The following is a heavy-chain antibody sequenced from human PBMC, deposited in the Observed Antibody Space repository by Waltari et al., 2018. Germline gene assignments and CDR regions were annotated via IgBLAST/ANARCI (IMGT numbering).Heavy chain of an antibody. CDR3: AKGHSGSYGLDS. V-gene: IGHV3-9*01. Sequence: EVQLVESGGGLVQPGRSLRLSCSASGFTFDDSAMHWVRPAPGKGLEWVSGISWNSGNIGYADSVKGRFTISRDNAKNSLYLQMNSLRTGDTALYYCAKGHSGSYGLDSWGQGTLVTVSP. CDR2: ISWNSGNI. D-gene: IGHD1-26*01. J-gene: IGHJ4*02. CDR1: GFTFDDSA.